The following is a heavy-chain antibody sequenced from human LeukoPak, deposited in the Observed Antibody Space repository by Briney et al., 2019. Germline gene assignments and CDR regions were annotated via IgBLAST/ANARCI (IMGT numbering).Heavy chain of an antibody. J-gene: IGHJ4*02. Sequence: PGGSLRLSCAASGFTFSNYGMHWVRQAPGKGLEWVAVISYDGSNEYYADSVKGRFTISRDNSKNTLYLQMNSLRAEDTAVYYCARDLGSSSFIGYWGQGTLVTVSS. V-gene: IGHV3-30*03. CDR2: ISYDGSNE. CDR1: GFTFSNYG. CDR3: ARDLGSSSFIGY. D-gene: IGHD6-13*01.